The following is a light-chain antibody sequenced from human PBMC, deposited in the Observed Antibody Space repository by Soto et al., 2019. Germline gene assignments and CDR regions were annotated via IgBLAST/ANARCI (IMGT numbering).Light chain of an antibody. CDR2: DAS. V-gene: IGKV1-9*01. J-gene: IGKJ1*01. CDR3: QHMRT. CDR1: QGISSY. Sequence: IQLTQSPSSLSASVGDIVSITCRASQGISSYLGWYQQKPGKAPKFLIYDASTLESGVPSRFSGSGFGTEFSLTISSLQPDDFGSYYCQHMRTFGQGTKVDIK.